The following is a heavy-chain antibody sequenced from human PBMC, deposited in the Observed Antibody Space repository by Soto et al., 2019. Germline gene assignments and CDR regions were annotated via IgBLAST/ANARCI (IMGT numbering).Heavy chain of an antibody. D-gene: IGHD6-13*01. CDR1: GFTFSSYG. V-gene: IGHV3-33*01. Sequence: GGSLRLSCAASGFTFSSYGMHWARQAPGKGLEWVAVIWYDGSNKYYADSVKGRFTISRDNSKNTLYLQMNSLRAEDTAVYYCAAGIAAAGNFDYWGQGTLVTVSS. CDR2: IWYDGSNK. CDR3: AAGIAAAGNFDY. J-gene: IGHJ4*02.